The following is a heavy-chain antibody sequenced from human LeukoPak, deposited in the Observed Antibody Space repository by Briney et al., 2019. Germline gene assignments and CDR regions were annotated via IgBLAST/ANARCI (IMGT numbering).Heavy chain of an antibody. CDR3: AKDISGSYYAGRDY. V-gene: IGHV3-23*01. J-gene: IGHJ4*02. D-gene: IGHD1-26*01. Sequence: PGGSLRLSCAASGFTFSSYAMSWVRQAPGKGLEWVSAISGSGGSTYYADSVKGRFTISRDNSKNTLYLQMNSLRAEDTAVYYCAKDISGSYYAGRDYWGQGTLVTVSS. CDR2: ISGSGGST. CDR1: GFTFSSYA.